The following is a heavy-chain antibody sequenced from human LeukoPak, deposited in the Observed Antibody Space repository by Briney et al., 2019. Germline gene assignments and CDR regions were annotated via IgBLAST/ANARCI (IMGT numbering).Heavy chain of an antibody. CDR3: AKGKVNHDGALDA. J-gene: IGHJ3*01. D-gene: IGHD2-21*01. V-gene: IGHV3-74*01. CDR2: TDSDGSTT. CDR1: GFTFNIYW. Sequence: GGSLRLSCAASGFTFNIYWMPWVRQAPGKGLMWVSHTDSDGSTTSYADSVKGRFTISRDNSKKTLYLQMNSLRAEDTAVYYCAKGKVNHDGALDAWGQGTLVTVSS.